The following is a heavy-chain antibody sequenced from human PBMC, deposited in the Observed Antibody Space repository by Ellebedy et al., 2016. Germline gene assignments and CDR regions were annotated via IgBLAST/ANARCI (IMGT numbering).Heavy chain of an antibody. CDR2: IHYTGST. Sequence: SETLSLTCTVSGGSISSSSYYWGWIRQPPGKGLEWIGYIHYTGSTNYNPSLKSRVTISVDTSKNQFSLKLSSVTAADTAVYYCARHPEGILNWFDPWGQGTLVTVSS. CDR1: GGSISSSSYY. D-gene: IGHD6-13*01. CDR3: ARHPEGILNWFDP. V-gene: IGHV4-61*05. J-gene: IGHJ5*02.